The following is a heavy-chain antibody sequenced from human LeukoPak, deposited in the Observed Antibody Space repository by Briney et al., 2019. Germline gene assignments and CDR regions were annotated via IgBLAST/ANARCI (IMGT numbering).Heavy chain of an antibody. CDR3: ARVAVALHDAFDI. V-gene: IGHV1-18*01. J-gene: IGHJ3*02. CDR1: RYTFTSYG. CDR2: ISAYNGNT. Sequence: ASVKVPCNASRYTFTSYGISWVGQAPVQGLGWRGWISAYNGNTNYAQTLQGRVTMTTDTSTSTAYMELRSLRSDDTAVYYCARVAVALHDAFDIWGQGTMVTVSS. D-gene: IGHD6-19*01.